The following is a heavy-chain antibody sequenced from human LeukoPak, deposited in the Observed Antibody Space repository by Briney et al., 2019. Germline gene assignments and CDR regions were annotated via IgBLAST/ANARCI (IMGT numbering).Heavy chain of an antibody. CDR3: ARRGLRSLESVKYSWFDP. Sequence: SETLSLTCAVYGGSFSGYYWTWIRQPPGKGLEWIGEINHSGSTNYNPSLKSRVTISVDTSKSQFSLKLSSVTAADTAIYFCARRGLRSLESVKYSWFDPWGQGTLVTVSS. V-gene: IGHV4-34*01. CDR2: INHSGST. D-gene: IGHD3-3*01. CDR1: GGSFSGYY. J-gene: IGHJ5*02.